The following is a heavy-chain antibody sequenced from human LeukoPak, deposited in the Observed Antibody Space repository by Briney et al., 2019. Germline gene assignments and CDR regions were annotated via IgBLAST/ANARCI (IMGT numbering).Heavy chain of an antibody. Sequence: ASVKVSCKASGYTFTGYYMHWVRQAPGQGLEWMGRINPNSGGTNYAQKFQGRVTMTRDTSISTAYMELSRLRSDDTAVYYCARDLDSSGRIADYGMDVWGQGTTVTVPS. CDR3: ARDLDSSGRIADYGMDV. J-gene: IGHJ6*02. V-gene: IGHV1-2*06. D-gene: IGHD3-22*01. CDR2: INPNSGGT. CDR1: GYTFTGYY.